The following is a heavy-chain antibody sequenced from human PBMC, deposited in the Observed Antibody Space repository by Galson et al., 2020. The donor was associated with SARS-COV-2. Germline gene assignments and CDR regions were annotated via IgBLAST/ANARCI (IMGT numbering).Heavy chain of an antibody. V-gene: IGHV3-30*02. CDR1: GFTFGSSG. CDR2: ISNDGSNI. Sequence: QLGESLKISCAASGFTFGSSGMHWVRQAPGKGLEWVTYISNDGSNIHYRDSVKGRFTMSRENSKNTLYLQVNSLAVEDTAVYYCAKDGNWGFGNWGQGTLVTVSS. J-gene: IGHJ4*02. CDR3: AKDGNWGFGN. D-gene: IGHD7-27*01.